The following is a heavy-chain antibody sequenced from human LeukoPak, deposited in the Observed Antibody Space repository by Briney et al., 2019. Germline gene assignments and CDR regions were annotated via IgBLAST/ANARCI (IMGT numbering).Heavy chain of an antibody. D-gene: IGHD4/OR15-4a*01. CDR2: IKYDGDEE. J-gene: IGHJ4*02. CDR1: GFTFRDYW. V-gene: IGHV3-7*01. CDR3: RSGGAAPGALDN. Sequence: HPGGSLRLSCAASGFTFRDYWMSWMRQAPGKGLEWVANIKYDGDEEYYVDSVKGRFIISRDNAKNSLYLQLNSLRVEDTAVYYCRSGGAAPGALDNWGQGTLVTVSP.